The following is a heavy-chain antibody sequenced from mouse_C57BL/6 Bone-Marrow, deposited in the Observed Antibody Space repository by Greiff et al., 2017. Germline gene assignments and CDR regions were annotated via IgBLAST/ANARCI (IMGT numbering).Heavy chain of an antibody. V-gene: IGHV1-61*01. Sequence: VQLQQPGAELVRPGSSVKLSCKASGYTFTSYWMDWVKQRPGQGLEWIGNIYPSDSETHYNQKFKDKATLTVDKSSSTAYMQLSSLTSEDSAVYYCALYYGSSRGFDYWGQGTTLTVSS. CDR3: ALYYGSSRGFDY. D-gene: IGHD1-1*01. CDR1: GYTFTSYW. CDR2: IYPSDSET. J-gene: IGHJ2*01.